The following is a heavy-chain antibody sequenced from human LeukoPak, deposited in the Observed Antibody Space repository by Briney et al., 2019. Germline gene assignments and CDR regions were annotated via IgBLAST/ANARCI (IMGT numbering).Heavy chain of an antibody. V-gene: IGHV3-49*04. D-gene: IGHD6-13*01. CDR2: IRSKAYGGTT. CDR1: GYTFRDYA. Sequence: SGGSLRLSCTASGYTFRDYAMSWVRQAPGKGLEWVGFIRSKAYGGTTEYAASVKGRFTISRDDSKSIAYLQMNSLKTEDTAVYYCTSPQYSSSWYGQNYYYYYGMDVWGQGTTVTVSS. CDR3: TSPQYSSSWYGQNYYYYYGMDV. J-gene: IGHJ6*02.